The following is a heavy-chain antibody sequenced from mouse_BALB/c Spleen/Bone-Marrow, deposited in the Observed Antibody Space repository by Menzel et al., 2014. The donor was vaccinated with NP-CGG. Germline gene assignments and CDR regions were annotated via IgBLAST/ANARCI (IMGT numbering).Heavy chain of an antibody. V-gene: IGHV1-61*01. CDR2: IDPSDSET. CDR1: GYTFTSYW. CDR3: ARWGAYFDY. Sequence: VKLVESGAELVRPGTPVKLSCKASGYTFTSYWMNWVKQRPGRGLEWIGRIDPSDSETHYNQKFKDKATLTVDKSSSTAYIQLSSLTSEDSAVYYCARWGAYFDYWGQGTTLTVSS. J-gene: IGHJ2*01.